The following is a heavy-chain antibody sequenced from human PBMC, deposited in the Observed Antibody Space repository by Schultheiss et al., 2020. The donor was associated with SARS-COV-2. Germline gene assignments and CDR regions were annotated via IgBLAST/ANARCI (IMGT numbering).Heavy chain of an antibody. CDR1: GGSFSGYY. D-gene: IGHD2-2*02. CDR2: INHSGST. V-gene: IGHV4-34*01. CDR3: ARGPSIVVIPAAISGFDY. Sequence: GSLRLSCAVYGGSFSGYYWSWIRQPPGKGLEWIGEINHSGSTNYNPSLKSRVTISVDTSKNQFSLKLSSVTAADTAVYYCARGPSIVVIPAAISGFDYWGQGTLVTVSS. J-gene: IGHJ4*02.